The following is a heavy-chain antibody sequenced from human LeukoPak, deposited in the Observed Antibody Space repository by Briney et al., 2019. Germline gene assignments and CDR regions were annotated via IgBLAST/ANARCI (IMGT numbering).Heavy chain of an antibody. Sequence: GGSLRLSCAASGFTVSSNYMSWVRQAPGKGLEWVSVIYRGGSTYYADSVKGRFTISRDNSKNTLYLQMNSLRAEDTAVYYCAKDPRVAYNFAHRGERTLVTVSS. CDR3: AKDPRVAYNFAH. CDR1: GFTVSSNY. J-gene: IGHJ4*02. CDR2: IYRGGST. V-gene: IGHV3-66*01. D-gene: IGHD3-16*01.